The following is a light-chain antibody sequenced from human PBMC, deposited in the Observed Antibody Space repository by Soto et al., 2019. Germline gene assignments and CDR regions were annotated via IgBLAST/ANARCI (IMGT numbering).Light chain of an antibody. CDR2: SNH. Sequence: QSVLTQPPSASGTPGQMVTISCSGSSLNIGGNPVSWFQHLPGAPPKLLIHSNHKRPSGVPDRFSGSKSGTSASLAIRGLLSEDEADYYCVSWDDALRGHVFGTGTKLTVL. CDR3: VSWDDALRGHV. CDR1: SLNIGGNP. V-gene: IGLV1-47*02. J-gene: IGLJ1*01.